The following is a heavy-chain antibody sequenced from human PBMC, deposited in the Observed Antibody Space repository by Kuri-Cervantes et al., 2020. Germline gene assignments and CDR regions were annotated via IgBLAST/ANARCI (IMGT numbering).Heavy chain of an antibody. CDR1: GFTFSSYA. CDR2: ISYDGSNK. J-gene: IGHJ4*02. V-gene: IGHV3-30-3*01. Sequence: GESLKISCAASGFTFSSYAMHWVRQAPGKGLEWVAVISYDGSNKYYADFVKGRFTISRDNSKNTLYLQMNSLRAEDTAVYYCARSIVVVVAATPHYWGQGTLVTVSS. D-gene: IGHD2-15*01. CDR3: ARSIVVVVAATPHY.